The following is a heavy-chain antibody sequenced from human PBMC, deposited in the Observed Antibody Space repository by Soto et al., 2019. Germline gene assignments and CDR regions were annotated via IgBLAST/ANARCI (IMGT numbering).Heavy chain of an antibody. CDR2: ISGSGGST. CDR3: AKSSVVVPAAMAPAYYYMDV. CDR1: GFTFSSYA. Sequence: PGGSLRLSCAASGFTFSSYAMSWVRQAPGKGLEWVSAISGSGGSTYYADSVKGRFTISRDNSKNTLYLQMNSLRAEDTAVYYCAKSSVVVPAAMAPAYYYMDVWGKGTTVTVSS. V-gene: IGHV3-23*01. D-gene: IGHD2-2*01. J-gene: IGHJ6*03.